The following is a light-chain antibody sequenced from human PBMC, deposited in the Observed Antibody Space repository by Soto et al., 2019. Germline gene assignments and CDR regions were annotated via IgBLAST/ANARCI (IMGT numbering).Light chain of an antibody. V-gene: IGKV3-15*01. Sequence: EIVMTQSPATLSLSPGERATLSCRASQSISNNVAWYKQKPGQAPRLLIYGASTRATGIPARVSGSGSGTEFTLTISSLKSEDFEVYYCQQYNNWPRTFGQGTKVDIK. CDR2: GAS. CDR3: QQYNNWPRT. J-gene: IGKJ1*01. CDR1: QSISNN.